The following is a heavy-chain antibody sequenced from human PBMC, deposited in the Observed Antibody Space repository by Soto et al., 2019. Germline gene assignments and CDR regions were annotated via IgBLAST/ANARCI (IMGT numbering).Heavy chain of an antibody. Sequence: SETLSLTCAVYGGSFSGYYWSWIRQPPGKGLEWIGEINHSGSTNYNPSLKSRVTISVDTSKNQFSLKLSSVTAADTAVYYCARVVRNTSPSRYYYYYYYMDVWGKGTTVTVSS. CDR1: GGSFSGYY. J-gene: IGHJ6*03. CDR2: INHSGST. CDR3: ARVVRNTSPSRYYYYYYYMDV. V-gene: IGHV4-34*01. D-gene: IGHD2-2*01.